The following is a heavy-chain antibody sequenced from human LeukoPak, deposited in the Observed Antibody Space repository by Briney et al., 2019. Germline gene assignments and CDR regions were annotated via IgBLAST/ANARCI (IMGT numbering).Heavy chain of an antibody. V-gene: IGHV4-39*07. D-gene: IGHD3-22*01. Sequence: SETLSLTCTVSGGSISSSSYSWGWIRQPPGKGLEWIGSIYYSGSTYYNPSLKSRVTISVDTSKNQFSLKLSSVTAADTAVYYCASRYDSSENWGQGTLVTVSS. CDR2: IYYSGST. J-gene: IGHJ4*02. CDR1: GGSISSSSYS. CDR3: ASRYDSSEN.